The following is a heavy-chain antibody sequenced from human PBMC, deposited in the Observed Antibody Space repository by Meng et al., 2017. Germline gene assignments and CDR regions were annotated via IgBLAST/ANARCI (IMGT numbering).Heavy chain of an antibody. CDR1: GFTFSSYA. D-gene: IGHD3-22*01. CDR3: ARAEYYYDSSDY. J-gene: IGHJ4*02. Sequence: QVRLVECGAGVVQPGRSLRLSCAASGFTFSSYAMHWVRQAPGKGLEWVAVISYDGSNKYYADSVKGRFTISRDNTKNTLYLQMNSLRAEDTAVYYCARAEYYYDSSDYWGQGTLVTVSS. CDR2: ISYDGSNK. V-gene: IGHV3-30*01.